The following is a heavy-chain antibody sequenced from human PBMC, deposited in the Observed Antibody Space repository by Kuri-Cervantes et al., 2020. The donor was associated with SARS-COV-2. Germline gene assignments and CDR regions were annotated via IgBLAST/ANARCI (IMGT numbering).Heavy chain of an antibody. Sequence: SETLSLTCSVSRASINTNFWTWIRQPPGKGLEWIGDVHSSGSTNYNPSLKSRVTISVDTSKNQFSLKLSSVTAADTAVYYCARESAAGTPYFDYWGQGTLVTVSS. D-gene: IGHD6-13*01. V-gene: IGHV4-59*12. CDR1: RASINTNF. CDR2: VHSSGST. CDR3: ARESAAGTPYFDY. J-gene: IGHJ4*02.